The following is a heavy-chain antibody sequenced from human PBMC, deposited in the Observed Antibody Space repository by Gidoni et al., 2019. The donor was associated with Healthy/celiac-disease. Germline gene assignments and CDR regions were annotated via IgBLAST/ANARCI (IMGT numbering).Heavy chain of an antibody. CDR3: ARGSEYSSSSGPAFDY. D-gene: IGHD6-6*01. Sequence: EVQLVQSGAEVKKPGESLKISCQGSGYSFTSYWIGWVRQMPGKGLEWMGIIYPGDSDTRYSPSFQGQVTISADKSISTAYLQWSSLKASDTAMYYCARGSEYSSSSGPAFDYWGQGTLVTVSS. J-gene: IGHJ4*02. CDR2: IYPGDSDT. V-gene: IGHV5-51*01. CDR1: GYSFTSYW.